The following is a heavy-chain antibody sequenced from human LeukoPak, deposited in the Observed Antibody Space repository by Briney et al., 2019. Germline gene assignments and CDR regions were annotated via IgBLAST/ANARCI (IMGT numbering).Heavy chain of an antibody. V-gene: IGHV3-23*01. CDR1: GFSFSSYA. D-gene: IGHD6-13*01. CDR2: LKGNGGRT. J-gene: IGHJ6*04. CDR3: AKALDSSRSLWDV. Sequence: GGSLRLSCAASGFSFSSYAMTWVRQAPGKGLEWVSSLKGNGGRTQYAESVKGRFTISGDNSKNTLYLQMSSLRAEDTAVYFCAKALDSSRSLWDVWGKGTTVTVSS.